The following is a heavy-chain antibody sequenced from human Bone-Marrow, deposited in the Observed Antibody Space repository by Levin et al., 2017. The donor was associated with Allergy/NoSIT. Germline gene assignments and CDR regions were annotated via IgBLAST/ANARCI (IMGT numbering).Heavy chain of an antibody. V-gene: IGHV4-30-2*01. CDR2: IYHSGST. CDR1: GGSISSGGYS. D-gene: IGHD3-10*01. Sequence: SQTLSLTCAVSGGSISSGGYSWSWIRQPPGKGLEWIGYIYHSGSTYYNPSLKSRVTISVDRSKNQFSLKLSSVTAADTAVYYCARARGQLRFDPWGQGTLVTVSS. CDR3: ARARGQLRFDP. J-gene: IGHJ5*02.